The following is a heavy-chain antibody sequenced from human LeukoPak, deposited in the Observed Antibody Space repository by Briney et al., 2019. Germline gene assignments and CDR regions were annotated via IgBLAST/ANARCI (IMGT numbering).Heavy chain of an antibody. CDR3: ARDQGYGDYLLKDYYYGMDV. CDR2: IIPIFGTA. CDR1: GGTFSSYA. J-gene: IGHJ6*04. V-gene: IGHV1-69*06. Sequence: ASVKVSCKVSGGTFSSYAISWVRQAPGQGLEGRVGIIPIFGTANYAQKFQGRVTITADKSTSTAYMELSSLRSEDTAVYYCARDQGYGDYLLKDYYYGMDVWGKGTTVTVSS. D-gene: IGHD4-17*01.